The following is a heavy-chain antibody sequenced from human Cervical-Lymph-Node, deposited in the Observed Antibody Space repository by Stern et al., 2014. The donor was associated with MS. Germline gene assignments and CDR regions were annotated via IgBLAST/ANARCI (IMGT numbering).Heavy chain of an antibody. V-gene: IGHV3-33*01. J-gene: IGHJ4*02. Sequence: VQLVEPGGGVVPPGTSLRLSCAASGFTFSSYGMHFVRRAPSKGLVWVALAWYDGSTAYYTNSVKGRFTISRDNSKNTLSLQMNSLTAEDTAVYYCARGHIPYAYNYLFDYWGQGTLVTVSS. CDR1: GFTFSSYG. CDR3: ARGHIPYAYNYLFDY. CDR2: AWYDGSTA. D-gene: IGHD5-24*01.